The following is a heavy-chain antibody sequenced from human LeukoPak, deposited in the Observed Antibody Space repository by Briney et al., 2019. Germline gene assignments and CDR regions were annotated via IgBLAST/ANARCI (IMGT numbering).Heavy chain of an antibody. CDR1: GFTFSSYA. J-gene: IGHJ4*02. V-gene: IGHV3-23*01. Sequence: GGSLRLACAASGFTFSSYAMSGVRQAPGKGLEWVSAISGSGGSTYYADSVKGRFTISRDNSKNTLYLQMNSLRAEDTAVYYCAKDPGYYVSSGLGFDYWGQGTLVTVSS. CDR3: AKDPGYYVSSGLGFDY. D-gene: IGHD3-22*01. CDR2: ISGSGGST.